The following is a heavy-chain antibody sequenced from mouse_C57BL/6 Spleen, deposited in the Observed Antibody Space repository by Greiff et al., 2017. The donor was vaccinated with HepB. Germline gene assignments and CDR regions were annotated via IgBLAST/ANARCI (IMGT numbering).Heavy chain of an antibody. J-gene: IGHJ1*03. CDR3: ARQIYYYGSSYEGYFDV. Sequence: EVKLVESGGGLVQPGGSLKLSCAASGFTFSDYYMYWVRQTPEKRLEWVAYISNGGGSTYYPDTVKGRFTISRDNAKNTLYLQMSRLKSEDTAMYYCARQIYYYGSSYEGYFDVWGTGTTVTVSS. CDR1: GFTFSDYY. CDR2: ISNGGGST. D-gene: IGHD1-1*01. V-gene: IGHV5-12*01.